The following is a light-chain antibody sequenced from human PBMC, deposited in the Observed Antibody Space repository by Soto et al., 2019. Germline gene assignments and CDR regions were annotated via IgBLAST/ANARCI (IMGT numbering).Light chain of an antibody. J-gene: IGLJ3*02. V-gene: IGLV1-51*01. CDR2: DNN. CDR1: SSNIGNNY. CDR3: GTWDSGLSAGV. Sequence: QSVLTQPPSVSAAPGQTVTISCSGSSSNIGNNYVSWYQQLPGAAPKHLIYDNNKRPSGIPDLFSGSNSGTSAILGITGLQTGGEGDFFCGTWDSGLSAGVFGGGTKVTVL.